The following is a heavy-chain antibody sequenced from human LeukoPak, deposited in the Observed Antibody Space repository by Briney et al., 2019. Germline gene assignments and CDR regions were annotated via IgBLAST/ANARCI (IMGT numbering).Heavy chain of an antibody. CDR2: INRGGST. CDR1: GGSFSGYY. Sequence: SETLSLTCAVYGGSFSGYYWTWIRQPPGKGLEWIGEINRGGSTNYNPSLKSRLTISVDASKNQFSLKLSSVTAADTAVYYCARAFTIFGVVIRYYFDYWGQGTLVTVSS. V-gene: IGHV4-34*01. CDR3: ARAFTIFGVVIRYYFDY. D-gene: IGHD3-3*01. J-gene: IGHJ4*02.